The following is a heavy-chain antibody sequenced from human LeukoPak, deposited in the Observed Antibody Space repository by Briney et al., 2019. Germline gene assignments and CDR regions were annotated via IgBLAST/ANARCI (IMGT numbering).Heavy chain of an antibody. D-gene: IGHD3-10*01. CDR2: VYPSGTT. V-gene: IGHV4-4*07. CDR1: GDSIGTYF. CDR3: ARESMVRGVTYFDY. Sequence: KPSETLSLTCTVSGDSIGTYFWSWIRQPAGKGLEWIGRVYPSGTTKYNFSLKSRVTMSVDTSENHFSLKLISVTAADTGVYYCARESMVRGVTYFDYWGQGTLVTVSS. J-gene: IGHJ4*02.